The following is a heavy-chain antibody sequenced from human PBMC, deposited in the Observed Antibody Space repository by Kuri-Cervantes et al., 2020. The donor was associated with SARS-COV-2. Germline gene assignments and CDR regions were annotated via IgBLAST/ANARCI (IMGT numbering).Heavy chain of an antibody. V-gene: IGHV1-18*01. J-gene: IGHJ4*02. D-gene: IGHD4/OR15-4a*01. CDR2: ISAYNGNT. Sequence: ASVKVSCKVSGYTLTELSMHWVRQATGQGLEWMGWISAYNGNTNYAQKLQGRVTMTTDTSTSTAYMELRSLRSDDTAVYYCARDLTIVAGGFDYWGQGTLVTVSS. CDR3: ARDLTIVAGGFDY. CDR1: GYTLTELS.